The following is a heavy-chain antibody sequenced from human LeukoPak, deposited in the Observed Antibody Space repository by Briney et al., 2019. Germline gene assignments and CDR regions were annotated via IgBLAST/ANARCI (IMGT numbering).Heavy chain of an antibody. J-gene: IGHJ5*02. CDR1: GSSFTSYW. V-gene: IGHV5-51*01. CDR2: IYPGDSDT. CDR3: ARQEKWQNWFDP. Sequence: GASLQISCKGSGSSFTSYWIGWVRTLPGKGLEWMGIIYPGDSDTRYSPSFQGQVTISADKSISTAYLQWSSLKASDTAMYYCARQEKWQNWFDPWGQGTLVTVSS. D-gene: IGHD5-24*01.